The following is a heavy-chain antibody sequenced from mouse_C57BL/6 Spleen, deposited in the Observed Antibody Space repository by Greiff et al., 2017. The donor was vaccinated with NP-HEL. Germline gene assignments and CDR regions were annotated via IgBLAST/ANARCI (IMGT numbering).Heavy chain of an antibody. Sequence: EVQVVESGPELVKPGASVKISCKASGYSFTGYYMNWVKQSPEKSLEWIGEINPSTGGTTYNQKFKAKATLTVDKSSSTAYMQLKSLTSEDSAVYYCAREGRYAMDYWGQGTSVTVSS. J-gene: IGHJ4*01. V-gene: IGHV1-42*01. CDR1: GYSFTGYY. CDR2: INPSTGGT. D-gene: IGHD3-3*01. CDR3: AREGRYAMDY.